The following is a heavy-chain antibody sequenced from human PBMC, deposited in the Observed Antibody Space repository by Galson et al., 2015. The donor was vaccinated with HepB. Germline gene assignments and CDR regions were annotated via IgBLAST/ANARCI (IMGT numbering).Heavy chain of an antibody. D-gene: IGHD2-15*01. CDR1: GFSFSNTA. Sequence: SLRLSCAASGFSFSNTAMHWVRQAPGKGLEWVAAISYHGSDKYYADSVKGRFTISRDNSKSMLYLQLNSLRAEDMAVYYCARTRSGGYYGWFDPWGQGTLVTVSS. CDR3: ARTRSGGYYGWFDP. V-gene: IGHV3-30*04. J-gene: IGHJ5*02. CDR2: ISYHGSDK.